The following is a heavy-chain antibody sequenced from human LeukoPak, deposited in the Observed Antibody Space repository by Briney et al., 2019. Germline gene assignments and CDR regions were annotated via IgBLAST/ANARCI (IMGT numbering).Heavy chain of an antibody. V-gene: IGHV4-39*07. CDR2: IYYSGST. CDR1: GGSISSSSYY. Sequence: SETLSLTCTVSGGSISSSSYYWGWIRQPPGKGLEWIGSIYYSGSTYYNPSLKSRVTISVETSKNQFSLKLSSVTAADTAVYYCARVKVVTAIFFRGRAFDIWGQGTMVTVSS. J-gene: IGHJ3*02. D-gene: IGHD2-21*02. CDR3: ARVKVVTAIFFRGRAFDI.